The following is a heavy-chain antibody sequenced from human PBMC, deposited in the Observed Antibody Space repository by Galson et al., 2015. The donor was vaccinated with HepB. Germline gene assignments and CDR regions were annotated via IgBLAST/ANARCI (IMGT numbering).Heavy chain of an antibody. V-gene: IGHV3-30*04. CDR1: GFTFSSYA. J-gene: IGHJ1*01. D-gene: IGHD6-13*01. CDR2: ISYDGSNK. Sequence: SLRLSCEASGFTFSSYAMPWVRQAPGKGLEWVAVISYDGSNKYYADSVKGRFTISRDNSKNTLYLQMNSLRAEDTAVYYCARDSSSWYMGYFQHWGQGTLVTVSS. CDR3: ARDSSSWYMGYFQH.